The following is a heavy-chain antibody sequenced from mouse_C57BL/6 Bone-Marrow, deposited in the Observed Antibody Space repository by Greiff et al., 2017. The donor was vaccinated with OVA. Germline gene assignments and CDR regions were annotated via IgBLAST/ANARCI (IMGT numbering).Heavy chain of an antibody. CDR3: ARRVYYYGSSPQWYFDV. CDR2: INPNNGGT. Sequence: EVQLQQSGPELVKPGASVKIPCKASGYTFTDYNMDWVKQSHGKSLEWIGDINPNNGGTIYNQKFKGKATLTVDKSSSTAYMELRSLTSEDTAVYYCARRVYYYGSSPQWYFDVWGTGTTVTVSS. J-gene: IGHJ1*03. V-gene: IGHV1-18*01. CDR1: GYTFTDYN. D-gene: IGHD1-1*01.